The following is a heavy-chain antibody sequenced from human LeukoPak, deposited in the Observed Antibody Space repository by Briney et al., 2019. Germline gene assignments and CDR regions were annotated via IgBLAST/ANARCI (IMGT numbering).Heavy chain of an antibody. CDR1: GFTFRSYG. CDR3: ARTRLRWYDY. D-gene: IGHD2-21*01. V-gene: IGHV3-33*01. CDR2: IWYDGSNK. J-gene: IGHJ4*02. Sequence: GGSLRLSCAASGFTFRSYGFHWVRRAPGKGLEWVAIIWYDGSNKYYADSVKGRFTISRDNSKNTLYLQMNSLRAEDTAVYCCARTRLRWYDYWGQGTLVTVSS.